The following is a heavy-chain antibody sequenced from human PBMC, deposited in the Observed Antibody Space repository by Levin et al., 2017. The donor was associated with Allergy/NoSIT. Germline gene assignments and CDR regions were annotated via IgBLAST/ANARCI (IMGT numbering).Heavy chain of an antibody. J-gene: IGHJ6*02. V-gene: IGHV3-15*01. Sequence: PGGSLRLSCAASGFTFSNAWMSWVRQAPGKGLEWVGRIKSKTDGGTTDYAAPVKGRFTISRDDSKNTLYLQMNSLKTEDTAVYYCTTELYDFWSGSSPSDGMDVWGQGTTVTVSS. CDR3: TTELYDFWSGSSPSDGMDV. D-gene: IGHD3-3*01. CDR1: GFTFSNAW. CDR2: IKSKTDGGTT.